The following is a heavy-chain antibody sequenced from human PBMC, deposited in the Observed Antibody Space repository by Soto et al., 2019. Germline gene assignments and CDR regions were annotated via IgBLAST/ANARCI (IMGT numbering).Heavy chain of an antibody. CDR1: GFTFSNYA. CDR3: AKDCYQDSSGYPVPFDY. Sequence: PGGSLRLSCAASGFTFSNYAMSWVRQGPGKGLEWVSAISVSGGITHYADSVKGRFTISRDNSKNTLYLQMNSLRAGDTAVYYCAKDCYQDSSGYPVPFDYWGQGTLVTVSS. D-gene: IGHD3-22*01. CDR2: ISVSGGIT. J-gene: IGHJ4*02. V-gene: IGHV3-23*01.